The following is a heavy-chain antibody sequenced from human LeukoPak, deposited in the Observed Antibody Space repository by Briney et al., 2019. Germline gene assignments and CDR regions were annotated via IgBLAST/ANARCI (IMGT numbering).Heavy chain of an antibody. CDR3: AREWCSSSWYWFDP. V-gene: IGHV1-18*01. Sequence: GASVKVSCKASGYTFNNYGVSWVRQAPGHGPEWMGWISAYNGNTNFAQTLQARVTMTTDTSTDTAYIELSSLRSDDTAMYYCAREWCSSSWYWFDPWGQGTLVTVSS. CDR1: GYTFNNYG. D-gene: IGHD6-13*01. J-gene: IGHJ5*02. CDR2: ISAYNGNT.